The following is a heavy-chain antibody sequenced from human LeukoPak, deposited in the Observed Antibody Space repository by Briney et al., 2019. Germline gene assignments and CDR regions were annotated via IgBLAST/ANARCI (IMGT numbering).Heavy chain of an antibody. J-gene: IGHJ3*02. CDR2: IYYSGST. CDR1: GGSISSYY. V-gene: IGHV4-59*01. D-gene: IGHD2-21*02. Sequence: SETLSLTCTVSGGSISSYYWSWIRQPPGKGLEWIGYIYYSGSTNYNPSLKSRVTISADTSKNQFSLKLSSVTAADTAVYYCARRGIAYCGGDCYYAFDIWGQGTMVTVSS. CDR3: ARRGIAYCGGDCYYAFDI.